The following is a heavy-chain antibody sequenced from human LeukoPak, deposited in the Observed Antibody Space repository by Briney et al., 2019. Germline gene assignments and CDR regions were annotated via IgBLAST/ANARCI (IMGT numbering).Heavy chain of an antibody. CDR3: ARTRVVAATLYYFDY. Sequence: SETLSLTCTVSGGSISSYYWSWSRQPAGKGLEWIGRIYTSGSTNYNPSLKSRVTMSVDTSKNQFSLKLRSVTAADTAVYYCARTRVVAATLYYFDYWGQGTLVTVSS. D-gene: IGHD2-15*01. J-gene: IGHJ4*02. V-gene: IGHV4-4*07. CDR1: GGSISSYY. CDR2: IYTSGST.